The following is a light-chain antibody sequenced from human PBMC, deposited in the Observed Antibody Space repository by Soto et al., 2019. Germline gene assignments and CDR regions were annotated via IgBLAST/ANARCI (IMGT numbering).Light chain of an antibody. J-gene: IGLJ1*01. CDR3: RSYRSSSTLGV. V-gene: IGLV2-14*01. CDR2: DVS. Sequence: QSALTQPASVSGSPGQSITISCTGTSSDVGGFNFVSWYQQHPGKAPQLIMYDVSNRPSGVSNRLSGSKSGNTASLTISGLQAEDEADYYCRSYRSSSTLGVFGTGTKVTVL. CDR1: SSDVGGFNF.